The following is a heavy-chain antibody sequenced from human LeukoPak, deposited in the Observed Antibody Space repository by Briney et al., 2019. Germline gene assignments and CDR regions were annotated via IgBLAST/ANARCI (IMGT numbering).Heavy chain of an antibody. CDR3: ARDNLGGGGELLGVLDY. D-gene: IGHD3-10*01. J-gene: IGHJ4*02. Sequence: PGRSLRLSCAASGFTFSNFAMHWVRQAPGKGLEWVAVISYDGDKKYYADFVKGRYTISRDKSKNTMYLQMNSLRAEDTAVYYCARDNLGGGGELLGVLDYWGQGTLVTVSS. V-gene: IGHV3-30-3*01. CDR1: GFTFSNFA. CDR2: ISYDGDKK.